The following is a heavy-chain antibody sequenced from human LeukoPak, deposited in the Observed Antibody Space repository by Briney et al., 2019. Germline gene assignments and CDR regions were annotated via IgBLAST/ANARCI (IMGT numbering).Heavy chain of an antibody. J-gene: IGHJ5*02. CDR1: GGSFSGYY. Sequence: SETLSLTCAVYGGSFSGYYWSWIRQPPGKGLEWIGEINHSGSTNYNPSLKSRVTISVDTSKNQFSLKLSSVTAADTAVYYCARHRYYDFWSASEGFDPWGQGTLVTVSS. V-gene: IGHV4-34*01. CDR2: INHSGST. D-gene: IGHD3-3*01. CDR3: ARHRYYDFWSASEGFDP.